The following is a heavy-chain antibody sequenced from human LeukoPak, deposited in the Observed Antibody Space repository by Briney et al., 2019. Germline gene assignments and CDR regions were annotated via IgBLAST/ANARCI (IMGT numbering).Heavy chain of an antibody. CDR2: ISSSSSTI. CDR1: GFTFSSYT. V-gene: IGHV3-48*01. Sequence: GGSLRLSCAASGFTFSSYTMNWVRQAPGKGLEWVSYISSSSSTIYYADSVKGRFTISRDNAKNSLYLQMNSLRAEDTAVYYCARGCYYGSGSIYFDYWGQGTLVTVSS. D-gene: IGHD3-10*01. J-gene: IGHJ4*02. CDR3: ARGCYYGSGSIYFDY.